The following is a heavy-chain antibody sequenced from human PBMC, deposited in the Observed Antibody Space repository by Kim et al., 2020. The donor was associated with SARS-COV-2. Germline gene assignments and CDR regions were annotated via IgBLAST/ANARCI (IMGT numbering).Heavy chain of an antibody. Sequence: SETLSLTCTVSGGSISSYYWSWIRQPPGKGLEWIGYIYYSGSTNYNPSLKCRGTISLDTSKNQFSLKLSSVTAADTAVYYCARGSQVDTMIWSWFDPWCQGTLVTVSS. V-gene: IGHV4-59*01. D-gene: IGHD3-22*01. CDR1: GGSISSYY. J-gene: IGHJ5*02. CDR3: ARGSQVDTMIWSWFDP. CDR2: IYYSGST.